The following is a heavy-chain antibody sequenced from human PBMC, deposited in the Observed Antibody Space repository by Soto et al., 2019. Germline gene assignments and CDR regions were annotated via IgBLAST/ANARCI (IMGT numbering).Heavy chain of an antibody. CDR3: AGQRAAGYGEFDP. D-gene: IGHD4-17*01. Sequence: QVNLQDSGPGLVKPPVTLSLTCAVSGGSINSNRWWTWVRQAPGKGLEWIGEIHDGRNTNYNLSLDRRVILSIDEYKTQFPLDMKPGTAAAAADYYCAGQRAAGYGEFDPWGQGILVTVSS. CDR2: IHDGRNT. V-gene: IGHV4-4*03. J-gene: IGHJ5*02. CDR1: GGSINSNRW.